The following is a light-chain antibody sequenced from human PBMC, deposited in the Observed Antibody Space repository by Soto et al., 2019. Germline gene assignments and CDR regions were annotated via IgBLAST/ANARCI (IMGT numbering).Light chain of an antibody. CDR3: QQYESYPWT. J-gene: IGKJ1*01. Sequence: DIQMTQSPSTLSASVGGGVTITCRASRSVSSWLARYQQKPGKAPNLLIYDASSLESGVPSRFNGSGSGTEFTLTISSLQPNDFATYYCQQYESYPWTFGLGTKVEI. CDR1: RSVSSW. CDR2: DAS. V-gene: IGKV1-5*01.